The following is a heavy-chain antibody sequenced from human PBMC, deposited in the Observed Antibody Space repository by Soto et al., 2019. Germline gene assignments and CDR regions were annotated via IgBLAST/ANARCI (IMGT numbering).Heavy chain of an antibody. V-gene: IGHV5-10-1*01. Sequence: PGESLKIFCKGSGYSFAGYWITWVRQKPGKGLEWMGRIDPSDSQTYYSPSFRGHVTISVTKSITTVFLQWRSLRASDTAMYYCARQIYDSDTGPNFQYYFDSWGQGTTVTVSS. CDR3: ARQIYDSDTGPNFQYYFDS. CDR2: IDPSDSQT. CDR1: GYSFAGYW. J-gene: IGHJ4*02. D-gene: IGHD3-22*01.